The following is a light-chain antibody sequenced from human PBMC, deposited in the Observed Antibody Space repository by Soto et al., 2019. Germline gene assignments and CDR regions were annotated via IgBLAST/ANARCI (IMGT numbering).Light chain of an antibody. V-gene: IGKV3-20*01. Sequence: EIVLTQSPGTLSLSPGETATLSCRASQNINSRYLAWYQQMPGQALRLLIFAASSRATGIPDRFSGSGSGADFTLTISRLEPEDFAVYYCQQYHTSPLLTFGGGTRVEIK. J-gene: IGKJ4*01. CDR1: QNINSRY. CDR3: QQYHTSPLLT. CDR2: AAS.